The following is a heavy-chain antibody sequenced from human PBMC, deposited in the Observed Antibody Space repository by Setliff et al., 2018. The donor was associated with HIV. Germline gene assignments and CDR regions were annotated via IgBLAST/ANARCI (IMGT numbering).Heavy chain of an antibody. J-gene: IGHJ2*01. CDR1: GGSLSGYY. CDR3: AREGGQGYSGSGSFYHRNFDL. D-gene: IGHD3-10*01. V-gene: IGHV4-34*01. CDR2: INQSGNT. Sequence: SETLSLTCAVCGGSLSGYYWSWVRQSPGRGLEWIGEINQSGNTNFNPSLKSRLIISVDTSKSQFSLKLTSVTAADTALYYCAREGGQGYSGSGSFYHRNFDLWGRGTLVTVS.